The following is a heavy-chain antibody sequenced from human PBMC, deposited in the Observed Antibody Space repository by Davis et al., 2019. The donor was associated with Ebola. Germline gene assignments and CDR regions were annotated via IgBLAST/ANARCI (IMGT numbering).Heavy chain of an antibody. CDR3: VTGGAGSGGFGF. CDR2: IKKDGIYI. CDR1: GFSFSGYW. D-gene: IGHD6-19*01. Sequence: GESLKISCEVSGFSFSGYWMSWVRQAPGKGLAWVASIKKDGIYIYYADSVKGRFTLSRDNAKNSLYLQMNGPRAEDTAMYYCVTGGAGSGGFGFWGQGALVTVSS. J-gene: IGHJ4*02. V-gene: IGHV3-7*03.